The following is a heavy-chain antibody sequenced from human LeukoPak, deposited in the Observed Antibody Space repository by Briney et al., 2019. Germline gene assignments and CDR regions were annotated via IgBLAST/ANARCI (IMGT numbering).Heavy chain of an antibody. D-gene: IGHD3-10*01. CDR3: ARSLTMAPQYYGMDV. J-gene: IGHJ6*02. CDR2: ISDSGGST. Sequence: GGSLRLSCAASGFTVSSNYMSWVRQAPGKGLEWVSVISDSGGSTYYADSVKGRFTISRDNSKNTLYLQMNSLRAEDTAVYYCARSLTMAPQYYGMDVWGQGTTVTVSS. V-gene: IGHV3-53*01. CDR1: GFTVSSNY.